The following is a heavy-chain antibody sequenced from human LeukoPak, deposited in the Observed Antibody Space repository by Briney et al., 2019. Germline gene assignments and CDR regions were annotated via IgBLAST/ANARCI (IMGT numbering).Heavy chain of an antibody. CDR3: ARSSGWYTGFDY. CDR1: GFTFSSYS. Sequence: PGGSLRLSCAASGFTFSSYSMNWVRQAPGKGLEWVSSISGSSSYIYYADSVKGRFTISRDNAKNSLYLQMNSLRAEDTAVYYCARSSGWYTGFDYWGQGTLVTVSS. V-gene: IGHV3-21*01. D-gene: IGHD6-19*01. J-gene: IGHJ4*02. CDR2: ISGSSSYI.